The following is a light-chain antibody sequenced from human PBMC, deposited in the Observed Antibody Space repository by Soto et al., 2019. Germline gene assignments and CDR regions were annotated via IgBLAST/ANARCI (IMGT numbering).Light chain of an antibody. CDR2: DAS. Sequence: EIVLTQSPATLSLSPGERATLSCRASQSVSSYFARYQQKLGQAHRLLIYDASNKATDITARFSGSGSATEFSLTISSLEPEDFAVYYCQQRSNWPPYTFGQGTNLDIK. CDR1: QSVSSY. V-gene: IGKV3-11*01. J-gene: IGKJ2*01. CDR3: QQRSNWPPYT.